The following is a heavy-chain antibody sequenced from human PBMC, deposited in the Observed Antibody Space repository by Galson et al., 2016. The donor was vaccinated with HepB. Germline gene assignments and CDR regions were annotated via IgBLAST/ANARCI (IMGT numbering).Heavy chain of an antibody. D-gene: IGHD3-10*01. CDR3: ARDLSGSYYFDYYYMDV. Sequence: SLRLSCAASGFTSSSYNMNWVRQAPGKGLEWVSYISSTSRTINYADSVKGRFTISRDNAKNSLYVQMNSLRDEDTAVYYCARDLSGSYYFDYYYMDVWGKGTTVTLSS. J-gene: IGHJ6*03. CDR2: ISSTSRTI. CDR1: GFTSSSYN. V-gene: IGHV3-48*02.